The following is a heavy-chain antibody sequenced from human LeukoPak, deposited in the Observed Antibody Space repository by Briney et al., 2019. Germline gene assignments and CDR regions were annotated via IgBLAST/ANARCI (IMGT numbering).Heavy chain of an antibody. D-gene: IGHD3-16*01. J-gene: IGHJ6*04. CDR2: INAGNGNT. CDR1: GYTFTSYA. CDR3: ARDKVLFYYYGMDV. V-gene: IGHV1-3*01. Sequence: ASVTVSCKASGYTFTSYAMHWVRQAPGQRLEWMGWINAGNGNTKYSQKFQGRVTITRDTSASTAYMELSSLRSEDTAVYYCARDKVLFYYYGMDVWGKGTAVTVSS.